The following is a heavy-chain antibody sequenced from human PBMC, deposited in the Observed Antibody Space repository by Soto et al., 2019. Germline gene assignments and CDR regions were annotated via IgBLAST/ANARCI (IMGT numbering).Heavy chain of an antibody. Sequence: ASVKVSCKASGGTFSSYAISWVRQAPGQGLEWMGIINPSGGSTSYAQKFQGRVTMSVDTSKNQFSLKLSSVTAADTAVYYCARSRIVGAHRGYYYYGMDVWGQGTTVTVYS. CDR2: INPSGGST. CDR3: ARSRIVGAHRGYYYYGMDV. J-gene: IGHJ6*02. V-gene: IGHV1-46*01. D-gene: IGHD1-26*01. CDR1: GGTFSSYA.